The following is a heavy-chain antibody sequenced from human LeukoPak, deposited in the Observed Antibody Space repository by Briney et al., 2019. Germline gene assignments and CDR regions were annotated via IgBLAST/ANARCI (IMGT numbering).Heavy chain of an antibody. D-gene: IGHD1-26*01. CDR3: VRDGVGAPPFDY. V-gene: IGHV3-30-3*01. Sequence: GGSLRLSCAASGFTFSTCAMHWVRQAPGKGLEWVAVVSYDGSDKYYADSVKGRFTISRDNAKNTLLLQMNSLRAEDTAVYYCVRDGVGAPPFDYWGQEVLVTVSS. CDR1: GFTFSTCA. J-gene: IGHJ4*02. CDR2: VSYDGSDK.